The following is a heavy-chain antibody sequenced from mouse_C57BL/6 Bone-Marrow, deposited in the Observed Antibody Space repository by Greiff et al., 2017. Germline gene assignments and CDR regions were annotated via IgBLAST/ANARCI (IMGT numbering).Heavy chain of an antibody. J-gene: IGHJ3*01. V-gene: IGHV1-82*01. CDR1: GYAFSSSW. CDR3: ARSYSNYY. CDR2: IYPGDGDT. Sequence: VQLQQSGPELVKPGASVKISCKASGYAFSSSWMNWVKQRPGKGLEWIGRIYPGDGDTNYNGKFKGKATLTADKSSSTAYMQLSSLTSEDSAVYFCARSYSNYYWGQGTLVTVSA. D-gene: IGHD2-5*01.